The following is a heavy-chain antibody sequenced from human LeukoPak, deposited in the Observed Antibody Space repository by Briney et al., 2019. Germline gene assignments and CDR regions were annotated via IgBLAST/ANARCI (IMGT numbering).Heavy chain of an antibody. Sequence: VASVKVSCKASGYTFVDYYLYWVRQAPGQGLEWMGWRNPRSGATNYAQKFQARVTMTRDTSINTAYMELSRLRSDDTAVYYCARDHRRGSTGYDMPADWGQGTLVTVSS. V-gene: IGHV1-2*02. D-gene: IGHD5-12*01. J-gene: IGHJ4*02. CDR3: ARDHRRGSTGYDMPAD. CDR1: GYTFVDYY. CDR2: RNPRSGAT.